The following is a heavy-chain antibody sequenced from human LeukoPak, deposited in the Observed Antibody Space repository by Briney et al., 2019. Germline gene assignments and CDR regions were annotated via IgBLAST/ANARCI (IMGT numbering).Heavy chain of an antibody. D-gene: IGHD4/OR15-4a*01. Sequence: SETLSLTCTVSGCSITCDYWSWIRQPAGKGLEWIGRIFTSGSSTYNPSLKSRVTMSLDTSKNEFYLELSSVTAADTAIYFCSRGGANDLWGQGTLVTVSS. CDR2: IFTSGSS. J-gene: IGHJ5*02. CDR1: GCSITCDY. V-gene: IGHV4-4*07. CDR3: SRGGANDL.